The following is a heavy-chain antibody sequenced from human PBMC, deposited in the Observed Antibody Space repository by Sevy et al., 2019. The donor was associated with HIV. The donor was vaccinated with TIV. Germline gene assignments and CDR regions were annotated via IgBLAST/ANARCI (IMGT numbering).Heavy chain of an antibody. CDR1: GGSFSGYY. Sequence: SETLSLTCAVYGGSFSGYYWSWIRQPPGKGLEWIGEINHSGSTNYNPSLKSRVTISVDTSKNQFSLKLSSVTAADTAVYYCARVAARGWFDPWGQGTLVTVSS. CDR3: ARVAARGWFDP. V-gene: IGHV4-34*01. CDR2: INHSGST. J-gene: IGHJ5*02.